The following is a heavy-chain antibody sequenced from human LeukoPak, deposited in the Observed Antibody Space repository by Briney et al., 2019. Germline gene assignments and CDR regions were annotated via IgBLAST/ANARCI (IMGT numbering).Heavy chain of an antibody. CDR1: GFTFSSYS. D-gene: IGHD1-1*01. CDR3: AKALGGLELAEYLQH. V-gene: IGHV3-21*01. CDR2: ISSRSSYI. J-gene: IGHJ1*01. Sequence: KPGGSLRLSCAASGFTFSSYSMNWVRQAPGKGLEWVSSISSRSSYIDYADSLKGRFTISRDNAKNTLYLQMNSLRIEDTAVYYCAKALGGLELAEYLQHWGRGTPVSVSS.